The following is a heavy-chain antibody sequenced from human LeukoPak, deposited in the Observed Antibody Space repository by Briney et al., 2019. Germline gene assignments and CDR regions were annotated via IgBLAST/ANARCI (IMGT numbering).Heavy chain of an antibody. CDR3: SIVGAADAFEI. Sequence: GASVKVSCKASGYTFTSYYMHWLRQAPGQGLEWMGRINPSSGGTNYAQKFQGRVTMTRDTSITTAYMELSGLISDDTAMFYCSIVGAADAFEIWGQGTMLTVSS. D-gene: IGHD1-26*01. V-gene: IGHV1-2*06. J-gene: IGHJ3*02. CDR1: GYTFTSYY. CDR2: INPSSGGT.